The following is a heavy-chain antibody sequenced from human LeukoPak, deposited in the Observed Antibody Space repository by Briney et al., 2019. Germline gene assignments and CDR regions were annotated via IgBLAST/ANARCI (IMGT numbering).Heavy chain of an antibody. CDR2: IYTGGGR. V-gene: IGHV3-53*01. Sequence: GGSLRLSCAASGFTVSSYYMNWVRQAPGKELEWVSVIYTGGGRYYADSARGRFTISRDTSKNMVFLQMNSLRAEDTAVYYCARGIDYWGRGTLVTVSS. J-gene: IGHJ4*02. CDR3: ARGIDY. CDR1: GFTVSSYY.